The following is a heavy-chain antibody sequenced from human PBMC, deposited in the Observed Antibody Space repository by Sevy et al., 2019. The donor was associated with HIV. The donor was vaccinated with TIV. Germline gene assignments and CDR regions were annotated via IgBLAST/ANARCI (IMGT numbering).Heavy chain of an antibody. D-gene: IGHD7-27*01. Sequence: GGSLRLSCAASGFTASGFTFSHAWMGWVRQAPGNGLEWVGLIKSKSDAGTTDYAAPVKGRFTISRDDSKNTLYLQMNSLKTEDTAVYYCTTYPTGDFYYFDYWGQGTLVTVSS. CDR3: TTYPTGDFYYFDY. CDR1: GFTFSHAW. CDR2: IKSKSDAGTT. V-gene: IGHV3-15*01. J-gene: IGHJ4*02.